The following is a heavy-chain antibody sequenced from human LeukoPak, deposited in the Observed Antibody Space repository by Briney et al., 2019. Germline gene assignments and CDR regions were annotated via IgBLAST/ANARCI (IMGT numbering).Heavy chain of an antibody. CDR3: ATGNGAFDI. CDR2: FDPEDGET. CDR1: GHTLSELS. D-gene: IGHD2-8*01. V-gene: IGHV1-24*01. J-gene: IGHJ3*02. Sequence: LWASVKVSCKVSGHTLSELSMHWVRQGPGKGPEWMGGFDPEDGETICAQKFQGRVTMTEDTSTDTAYMELSCLRFEDTAVYYCATGNGAFDIWGQGTMVTVSS.